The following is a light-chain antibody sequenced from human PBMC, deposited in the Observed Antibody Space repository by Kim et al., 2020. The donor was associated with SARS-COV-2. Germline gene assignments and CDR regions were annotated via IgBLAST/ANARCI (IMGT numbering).Light chain of an antibody. CDR2: AVS. CDR3: TSYTRSTIWV. J-gene: IGLJ3*02. V-gene: IGLV2-14*01. Sequence: GQSITISCTGTSSDIGGYNYVSWYQQHPGKAPKVIIYAVSDRPSGFSNRFSGSKSGNTASLTISGLQAEDEADFYCTSYTRSTIWVFGGGTQLTVL. CDR1: SSDIGGYNY.